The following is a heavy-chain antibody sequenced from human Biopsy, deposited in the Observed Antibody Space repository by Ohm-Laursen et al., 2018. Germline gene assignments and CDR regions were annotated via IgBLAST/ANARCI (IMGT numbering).Heavy chain of an antibody. CDR2: INPSVGST. D-gene: IGHD6-19*01. J-gene: IGHJ4*02. Sequence: GASVKASCQTSGDILTSDYIHWVRHAPGRGLEWMSSINPSVGSTTYAQRFQGRLIMTRDTSTSSIYMELSSLRSEDTAIYFCAGAVVGTGGVFDSWGQGTLVTVSS. CDR1: GDILTSDY. V-gene: IGHV1-46*01. CDR3: AGAVVGTGGVFDS.